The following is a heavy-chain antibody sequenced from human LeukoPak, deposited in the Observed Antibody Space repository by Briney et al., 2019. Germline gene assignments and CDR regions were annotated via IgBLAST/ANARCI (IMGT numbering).Heavy chain of an antibody. J-gene: IGHJ4*02. CDR3: ARNMQQLVD. Sequence: PGGSLRLSCAASGFTFSSYGMHWVRQAPGKGLGWVAVIWYDGSNKYYADSVKGRFTISRDNSKNTLYLQMNSLRAEDTAVYYCARNMQQLVDWGQGTLVTVSS. D-gene: IGHD6-13*01. CDR2: IWYDGSNK. V-gene: IGHV3-33*01. CDR1: GFTFSSYG.